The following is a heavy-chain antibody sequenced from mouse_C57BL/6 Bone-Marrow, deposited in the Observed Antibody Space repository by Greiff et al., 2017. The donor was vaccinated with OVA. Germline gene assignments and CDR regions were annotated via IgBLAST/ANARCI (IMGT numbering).Heavy chain of an antibody. J-gene: IGHJ2*01. D-gene: IGHD1-1*01. CDR3: ARRAYGSSLYFDY. V-gene: IGHV2-2*01. CDR2: IWSGGST. CDR1: GFSLTSYG. Sequence: VHLVESGPGLVQPSQSLSISCTVSGFSLTSYGVHWVRQSPGKGLEWLGVIWSGGSTAYNAAFISRLSISKDTSKSQVFFKMNSLQADDTAIYYCARRAYGSSLYFDYWGQGTTLTVSS.